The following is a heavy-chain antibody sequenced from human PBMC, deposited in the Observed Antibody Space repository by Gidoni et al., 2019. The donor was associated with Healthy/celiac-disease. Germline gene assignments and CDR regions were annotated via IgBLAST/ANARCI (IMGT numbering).Heavy chain of an antibody. Sequence: QVQLVDSGGVLVQPGGSRRLDCAAVGLTVGDDYMSWIRQAPGKGLEGVLYLSSSGSTIDYADSVKVRFTISRYNAKNSLYLQMNSLRAEDTAVYYCARVPAMGSLEYYYYGMDVWGQGTTVTVSS. V-gene: IGHV3-11*01. D-gene: IGHD5-18*01. CDR1: GLTVGDDY. CDR2: LSSSGSTI. J-gene: IGHJ6*02. CDR3: ARVPAMGSLEYYYYGMDV.